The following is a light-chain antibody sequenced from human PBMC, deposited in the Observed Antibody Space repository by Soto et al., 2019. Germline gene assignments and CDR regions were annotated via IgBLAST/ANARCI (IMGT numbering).Light chain of an antibody. J-gene: IGLJ1*01. Sequence: QSVLTQPPSASGSPGQSVTISCTGSSSDVGHSNFVSWYQQHPGKGPKLIIYEVSKRPSGVPDRFSGSKSGNTASLSVSGLQDEDEADYFCNAQADNGKHVFGTGTKLTVL. V-gene: IGLV2-8*01. CDR1: SSDVGHSNF. CDR2: EVS. CDR3: NAQADNGKHV.